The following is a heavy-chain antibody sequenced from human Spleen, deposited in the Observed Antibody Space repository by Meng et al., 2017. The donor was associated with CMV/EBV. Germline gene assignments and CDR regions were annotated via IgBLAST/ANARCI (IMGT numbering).Heavy chain of an antibody. CDR2: IYPGDSDT. J-gene: IGHJ5*02. Sequence: FSSYWIGWGLQMPGKGREWMGSIYPGDSDTRYSPSLQGQVTISADKSISTAYLQWSSLKASDTAMYYCARQVTICGVVTRGESWFDPWGQGTLVTVSS. CDR3: ARQVTICGVVTRGESWFDP. D-gene: IGHD3-3*01. CDR1: FSSYW. V-gene: IGHV5-51*01.